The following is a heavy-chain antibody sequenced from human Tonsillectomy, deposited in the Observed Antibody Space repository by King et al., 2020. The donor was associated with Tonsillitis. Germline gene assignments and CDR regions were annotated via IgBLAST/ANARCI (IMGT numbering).Heavy chain of an antibody. V-gene: IGHV4-61*02. Sequence: QVQLQESGPRLVKPSQTLSLTCTVSVGSVTSGSYYYTWIRQPSGKGLEWIGRIYTSGTTNYNPSLKSLVTISVDTSKNQFSLNLTSVTAADTAVYFCAREPLTRYCRSASCLDYWGQGTLVTVSS. J-gene: IGHJ4*02. CDR3: AREPLTRYCRSASCLDY. CDR2: IYTSGTT. CDR1: VGSVTSGSYY. D-gene: IGHD2-2*01.